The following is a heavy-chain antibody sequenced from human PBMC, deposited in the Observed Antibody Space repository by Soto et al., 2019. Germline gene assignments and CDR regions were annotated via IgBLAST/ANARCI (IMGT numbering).Heavy chain of an antibody. CDR3: ARGGWSQIDY. Sequence: QVQLQESGPGLVKPSETLSLTCSVSGGSIGSYYWSWIRQPPGKGLEWIGYIYYSGSTNYNPSLKSRFTISVDTSKNQLSLKLSAVAAADSAVYYCARGGWSQIDYWGQGTLVTVSS. CDR2: IYYSGST. CDR1: GGSIGSYY. V-gene: IGHV4-59*08. J-gene: IGHJ4*02. D-gene: IGHD3-3*01.